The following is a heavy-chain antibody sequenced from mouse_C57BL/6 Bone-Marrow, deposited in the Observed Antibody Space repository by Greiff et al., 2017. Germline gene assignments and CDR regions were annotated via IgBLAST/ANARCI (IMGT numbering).Heavy chain of an antibody. Sequence: EVQLQQSGAELVRPGASVTLSCTASGFNIKDDYMHWVKQRPEQGLEWIGWIDPENGDTEYASKFQGKATITADTSSNTAYLQLSSLTSEDTAVYYCTTSRYFDVWGTGTTVTVSA. J-gene: IGHJ1*03. V-gene: IGHV14-4*01. CDR2: IDPENGDT. CDR1: GFNIKDDY. CDR3: TTSRYFDV.